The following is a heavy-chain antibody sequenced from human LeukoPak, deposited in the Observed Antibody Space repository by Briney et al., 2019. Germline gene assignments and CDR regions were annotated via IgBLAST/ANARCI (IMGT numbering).Heavy chain of an antibody. Sequence: SETLSLTCAVYGGSFSGYYWSWIRQPPGKGLEWIGEINHSGSTNYNPSLKSRVTISVDTSKNQFSLKLSSVTAADTAVYYCARGPHIVARYYYHGMDVWGQGTTVTVSS. CDR3: ARGPHIVARYYYHGMDV. CDR1: GGSFSGYY. J-gene: IGHJ6*02. V-gene: IGHV4-34*01. D-gene: IGHD5-12*01. CDR2: INHSGST.